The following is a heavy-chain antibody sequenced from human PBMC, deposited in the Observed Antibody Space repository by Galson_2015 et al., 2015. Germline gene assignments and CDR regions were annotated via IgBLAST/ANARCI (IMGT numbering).Heavy chain of an antibody. CDR2: IYADGTT. D-gene: IGHD3-22*01. CDR1: GFTVSSSY. V-gene: IGHV3-66*02. CDR3: ARDSSGYYFYDY. Sequence: SLRLSCAASGFTVSSSYMTWVRQAPGKGLEWVSLIYADGTTYYADSVKGRFTISRDNSKNTPFLQMNSLRAEDTAVYYCARDSSGYYFYDYWGQGTLVTVSS. J-gene: IGHJ4*02.